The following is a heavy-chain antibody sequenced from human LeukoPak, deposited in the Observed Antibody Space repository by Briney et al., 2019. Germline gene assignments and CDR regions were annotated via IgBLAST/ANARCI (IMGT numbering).Heavy chain of an antibody. Sequence: GGSLRLSCAASGFTFSGYSMNWVRQAPGKGLEWVSSMTSSSNYIYYADSLKGRFTISRDNAKNFLYLQMNSLRAEDTAVYYCARDTSDWLLFTPFDYWGQGTLVTVSS. J-gene: IGHJ4*02. D-gene: IGHD3-9*01. CDR1: GFTFSGYS. CDR3: ARDTSDWLLFTPFDY. CDR2: MTSSSNYI. V-gene: IGHV3-21*01.